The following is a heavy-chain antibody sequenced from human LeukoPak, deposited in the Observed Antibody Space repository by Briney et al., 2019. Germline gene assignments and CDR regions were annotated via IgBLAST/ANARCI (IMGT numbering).Heavy chain of an antibody. CDR1: VGSISSGGYS. V-gene: IGHV4-30-2*01. Sequence: SQTLSLTCAVSVGSISSGGYSGSWIRQPPGKGLEWIGYIYHSGSTYYNPSLKSRVTISVDRSKNQFSLKLSSVTAADTAVYYCASSIVVVPAAISGRVDYWGQGTLVTVSS. D-gene: IGHD2-2*02. CDR3: ASSIVVVPAAISGRVDY. J-gene: IGHJ4*02. CDR2: IYHSGST.